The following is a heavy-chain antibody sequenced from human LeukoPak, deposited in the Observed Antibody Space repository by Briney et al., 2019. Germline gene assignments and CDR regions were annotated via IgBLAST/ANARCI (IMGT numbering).Heavy chain of an antibody. D-gene: IGHD5-24*01. Sequence: AGGSLRLSCAASGFTFSSYAMHWVRQAPGKGLEGVAVISYDGSNKYYADSVKGRFTISRDNSKNTLYLQMNSLRAEDTAGYYCARGRMATISLFDYWGQGTLVTVSS. V-gene: IGHV3-30*01. CDR2: ISYDGSNK. CDR1: GFTFSSYA. CDR3: ARGRMATISLFDY. J-gene: IGHJ4*02.